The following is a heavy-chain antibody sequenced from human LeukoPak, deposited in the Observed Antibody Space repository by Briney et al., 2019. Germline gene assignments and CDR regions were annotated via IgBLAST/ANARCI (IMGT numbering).Heavy chain of an antibody. CDR2: IYTSGST. V-gene: IGHV4-4*07. D-gene: IGHD2-2*01. J-gene: IGHJ5*02. Sequence: SETLSLTCTVSGGSISSYYWSWIRQPAGKGLEWIGRIYTSGSTNYNPSLKSRVTMSVDTSKNQFSLKLSSVTAADTAVYYCARENELFFLGVRVVPAAMVSWFDPWGQGTLVTVSS. CDR3: ARENELFFLGVRVVPAAMVSWFDP. CDR1: GGSISSYY.